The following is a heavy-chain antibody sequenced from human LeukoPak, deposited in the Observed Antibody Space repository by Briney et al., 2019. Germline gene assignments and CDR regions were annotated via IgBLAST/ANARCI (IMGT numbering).Heavy chain of an antibody. Sequence: GGSLRLSCAASGFTFCISGMHWVRQAPGKGLEWVAVIWYDGSQKYYADSVKGRFTISRDNSKNTLYMQMNSLRAEDTAVYYCATEGGLLPHFHYWRQGTQVTVSS. V-gene: IGHV3-33*01. D-gene: IGHD3-22*01. CDR1: GFTFCISG. J-gene: IGHJ4*02. CDR3: ATEGGLLPHFHY. CDR2: IWYDGSQK.